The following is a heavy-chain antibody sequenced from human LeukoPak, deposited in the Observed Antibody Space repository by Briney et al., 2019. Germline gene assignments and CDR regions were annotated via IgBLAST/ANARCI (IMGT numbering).Heavy chain of an antibody. CDR3: ARCTTGTVGVYVFDI. Sequence: ASVKVSCKASGYTFTSYGISWVRQAPGQGLEWMGWISAYNGNTNYAQKLQGRVTMTTDTSTSTAYMELRSLRSEDTAVYYCARCTTGTVGVYVFDIWGQGKMVIVSS. J-gene: IGHJ3*02. D-gene: IGHD1-1*01. V-gene: IGHV1-18*01. CDR1: GYTFTSYG. CDR2: ISAYNGNT.